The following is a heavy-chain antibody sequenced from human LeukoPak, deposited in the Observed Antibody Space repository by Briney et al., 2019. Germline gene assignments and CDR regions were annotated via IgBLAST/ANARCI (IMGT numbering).Heavy chain of an antibody. CDR1: GFTFSSYS. CDR3: ARDGSYYDILTGYSQQYYFDY. V-gene: IGHV3-21*01. D-gene: IGHD3-9*01. Sequence: PGGSLRLSCAASGFTFSSYSMNWVRQAPGKGLEWVSSISSSSSYIYYADSVKGRFTISRDNAKNSLYLQMNSLRAEDTAMYYCARDGSYYDILTGYSQQYYFDYWGQGTLVTVSS. CDR2: ISSSSSYI. J-gene: IGHJ4*02.